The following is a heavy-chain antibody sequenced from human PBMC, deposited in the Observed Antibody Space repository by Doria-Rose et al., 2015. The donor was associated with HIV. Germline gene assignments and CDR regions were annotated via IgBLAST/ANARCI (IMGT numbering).Heavy chain of an antibody. CDR2: FIPMVDTA. CDR1: GGTFNTYA. J-gene: IGHJ6*02. CDR3: ARDRCSGASCYHYYYSLDV. Sequence: QVQLQESGAEVKKPGSSVNVSCKASGGTFNTYAVTWVRQAPGHGLEWMGGFIPMVDTANYAQKFQGRVTFTADTSTTTAYMEPSSLRSEDTAVYYCARDRCSGASCYHYYYSLDVWGQGTTVTVSS. D-gene: IGHD2-15*01. V-gene: IGHV1-69*06.